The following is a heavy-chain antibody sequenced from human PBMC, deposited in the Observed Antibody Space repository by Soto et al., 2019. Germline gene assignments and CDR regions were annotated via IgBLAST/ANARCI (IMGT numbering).Heavy chain of an antibody. CDR3: AKNDDELYGTLYCFHN. D-gene: IGHD3-10*01. Sequence: PGGALGLCCGVSGFTVSNYAMTWVRHSPGKGLEWVSTISGSGDSTHYADSVKGRFTISRDNSKNTLYLQMNSLRADDSAEYYCAKNDDELYGTLYCFHNRGRATPVPVS. J-gene: IGHJ4*02. V-gene: IGHV3-23*01. CDR1: GFTVSNYA. CDR2: ISGSGDST.